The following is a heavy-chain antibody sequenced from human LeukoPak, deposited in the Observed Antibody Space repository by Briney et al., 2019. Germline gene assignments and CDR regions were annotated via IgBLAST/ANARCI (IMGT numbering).Heavy chain of an antibody. CDR3: AVQRPYYYDSSGYST. V-gene: IGHV4-34*01. CDR1: GGSFSGYY. J-gene: IGHJ5*02. D-gene: IGHD3-22*01. Sequence: SETLSLTCAVYGGSFSGYYWSWIRQPPGKGLEWIGEINHSGSTNYNPSLKSRVTISVDTSKNQFSLKLSSVTAADTAVYYCAVQRPYYYDSSGYSTWGQGTPVTVSS. CDR2: INHSGST.